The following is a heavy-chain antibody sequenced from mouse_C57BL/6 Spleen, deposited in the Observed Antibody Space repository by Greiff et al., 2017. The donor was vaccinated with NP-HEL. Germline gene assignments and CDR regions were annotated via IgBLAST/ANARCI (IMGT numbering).Heavy chain of an antibody. J-gene: IGHJ2*01. Sequence: VQLQQPGAELVMPGASVKLSCKASGYTFTSYWMHWVKQRPGQGLEWIGEIDPSDSYTNYNQKFKGKATLTVDKSSSTAYMQLSSLTSEDSAVYYCEKGERYDCLFDCWGKGTTLTVSS. CDR2: IDPSDSYT. D-gene: IGHD2-4*01. CDR3: EKGERYDCLFDC. CDR1: GYTFTSYW. V-gene: IGHV1-69*01.